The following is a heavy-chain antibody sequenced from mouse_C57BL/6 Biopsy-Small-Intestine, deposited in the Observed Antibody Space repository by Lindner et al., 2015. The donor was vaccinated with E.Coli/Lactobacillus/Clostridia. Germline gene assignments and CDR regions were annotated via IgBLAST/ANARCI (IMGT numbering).Heavy chain of an antibody. CDR3: AREDYDGYYAMDY. J-gene: IGHJ4*01. V-gene: IGHV1-81*01. CDR1: GYTFTSYG. D-gene: IGHD2-4*01. CDR2: IYPRSGNT. Sequence: VQLQESGAELARPGVSVKLSCKASGYTFTSYGISWVKQRTGQGLEWIGEIYPRSGNTYYNEKFKGKATLTADKSSSTAYMQLSSLTSEDSAVYFCAREDYDGYYAMDYWGQGTSVTVSS.